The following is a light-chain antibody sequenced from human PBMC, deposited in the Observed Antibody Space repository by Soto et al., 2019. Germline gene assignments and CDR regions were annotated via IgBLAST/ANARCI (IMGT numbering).Light chain of an antibody. CDR3: AACDDSLSGPGV. V-gene: IGLV1-47*01. CDR2: RNS. CDR1: SSNIGSNY. J-gene: IGLJ2*01. Sequence: QSVLTQPPSASGTPGQRVTISCSGSSSNIGSNYVYWYQQLPGMAPKLLIYRNSQRPSGVPDRFSGSKSGTSASLAISGLRSEDEADYYCAACDDSLSGPGVFGGGTKLTVL.